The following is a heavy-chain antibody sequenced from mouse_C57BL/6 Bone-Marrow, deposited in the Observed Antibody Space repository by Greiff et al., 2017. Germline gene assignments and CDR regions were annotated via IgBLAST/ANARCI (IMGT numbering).Heavy chain of an antibody. V-gene: IGHV1-54*01. J-gene: IGHJ3*01. D-gene: IGHD2-1*01. CDR1: GYAFTNYL. CDR3: ARSYYGNPWFAY. CDR2: INPGSGGT. Sequence: QVQLQQSGAELVRPGTSVKVSCKASGYAFTNYLIEWVKQRPGQGLEWIGVINPGSGGTNYNEKFKGKATLTADKSSSTAYMQRSSLTSEDSAVYFGARSYYGNPWFAYWGQGTLVTVSA.